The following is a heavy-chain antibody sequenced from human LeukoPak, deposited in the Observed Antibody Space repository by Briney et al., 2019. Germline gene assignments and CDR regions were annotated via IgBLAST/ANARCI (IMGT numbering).Heavy chain of an antibody. CDR1: GGSMSNYW. D-gene: IGHD6-13*01. CDR2: IYYDGST. J-gene: IGHJ4*02. V-gene: IGHV4-59*08. CDR3: ARRPAAGGFDY. Sequence: SETLSLTCTVSGGSMSNYWWNWIRQPPGKGLEWIGYIYYDGSTYYNPALNSRVTISVDTSKNQFSLKLSSVTAADTAVYYCARRPAAGGFDYWGQGTLVTVSS.